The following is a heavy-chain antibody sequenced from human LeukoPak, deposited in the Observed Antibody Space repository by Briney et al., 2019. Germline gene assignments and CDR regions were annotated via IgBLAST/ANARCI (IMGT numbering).Heavy chain of an antibody. CDR2: INPNSGGT. J-gene: IGHJ5*02. V-gene: IGHV1-2*02. Sequence: ASVKVSCKASGYTFTGHYMHWVRQAPGQGLEWMAWINPNSGGTNRAQKFQGRVTMTSDASISTAYMELSRLRSDDTAMYYCARAGGNSRDWFDPWGQGTLVTVSS. D-gene: IGHD4-23*01. CDR3: ARAGGNSRDWFDP. CDR1: GYTFTGHY.